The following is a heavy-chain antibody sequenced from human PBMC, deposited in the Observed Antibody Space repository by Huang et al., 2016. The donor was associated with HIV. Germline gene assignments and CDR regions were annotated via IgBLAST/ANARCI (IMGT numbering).Heavy chain of an antibody. V-gene: IGHV1-69*13. CDR3: ARARGYYDSSVSYYFDY. Sequence: QVQLVQSGAEVKKPGSSVKVSCKASGGTFSSYAISWVRQAPGQGLEWMGGIIPIFGTANYAQKFQGRVTITADESTSTAYMELSSLRSEDTDVYYCARARGYYDSSVSYYFDYWGQGTLVTVSS. D-gene: IGHD3-22*01. CDR1: GGTFSSYA. J-gene: IGHJ4*02. CDR2: IIPIFGTA.